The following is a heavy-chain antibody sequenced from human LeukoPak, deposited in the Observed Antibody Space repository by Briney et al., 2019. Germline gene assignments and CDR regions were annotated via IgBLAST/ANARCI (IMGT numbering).Heavy chain of an antibody. CDR3: ARSRLLLWFGAQGNWFDP. V-gene: IGHV4-31*03. CDR1: GGSISSGGYY. Sequence: SETLSLTCTVSGGSISSGGYYWSWIRQHPGKGLEWIGYIYYSGSTYYNPSLKSRVTISVDTSKNQFSLKLSSVTAADTAVYYCARSRLLLWFGAQGNWFDPWGQGTLVTVSS. J-gene: IGHJ5*02. CDR2: IYYSGST. D-gene: IGHD3-10*01.